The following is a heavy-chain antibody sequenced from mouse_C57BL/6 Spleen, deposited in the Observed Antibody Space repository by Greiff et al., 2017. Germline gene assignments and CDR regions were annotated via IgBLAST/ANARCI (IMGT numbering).Heavy chain of an antibody. Sequence: QVQLQQPGAELVMPGASVKLSCKASGYTFTSYWMHWVKQRPGQGLEWIGEIYPSDSYTNYNHKFKGKSTLTVDKSSSTAYMQLSSLTSEDSAVYSCARAGGGRGFAYWGQGTLVTVSA. V-gene: IGHV1-69*01. CDR3: ARAGGGRGFAY. CDR1: GYTFTSYW. D-gene: IGHD3-1*01. J-gene: IGHJ3*01. CDR2: IYPSDSYT.